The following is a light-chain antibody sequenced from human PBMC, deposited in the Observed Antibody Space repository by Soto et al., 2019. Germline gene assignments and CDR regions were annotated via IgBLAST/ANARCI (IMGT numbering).Light chain of an antibody. CDR3: LQYHSVPRT. V-gene: IGKV1-5*03. CDR1: QSISSW. J-gene: IGKJ2*02. Sequence: DIQMTQSPSTLSASVGDRVTISCRDSQSISSWLAWYQQKPGKAPKLLIYKASTLETGVPSRFSGSGSGTEFTLTISTLQPDDFATYYCLQYHSVPRTFGQGTKLEIK. CDR2: KAS.